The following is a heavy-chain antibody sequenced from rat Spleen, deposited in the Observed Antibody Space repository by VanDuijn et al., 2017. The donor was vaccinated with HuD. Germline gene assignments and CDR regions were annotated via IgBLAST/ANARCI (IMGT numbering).Heavy chain of an antibody. CDR1: GFTFNSYW. Sequence: EVQLVESGGGLVQPGRSLKLSCVASGFTFNSYWMTWIRQAPTKGLEWVASIGVGGGNIYYRDSVKGRFTISRDPAQNTLYLQMDSLGSEDTATYYCARRHYGYTDYFDYWGQGVMVTVSS. J-gene: IGHJ2*01. CDR2: IGVGGGNI. D-gene: IGHD1-11*01. CDR3: ARRHYGYTDYFDY. V-gene: IGHV5S13*01.